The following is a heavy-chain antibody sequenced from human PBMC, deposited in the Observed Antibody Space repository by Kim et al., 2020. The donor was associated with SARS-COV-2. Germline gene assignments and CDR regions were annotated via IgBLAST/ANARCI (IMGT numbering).Heavy chain of an antibody. CDR2: ST. Sequence: STYYADSVKGRFTFSRDNSKNTLYLQMNSLRAEDTAVYYCASEGVYGMDVWGQGTTVTVSS. CDR3: ASEGVYGMDV. V-gene: IGHV3-53*01. J-gene: IGHJ6*02.